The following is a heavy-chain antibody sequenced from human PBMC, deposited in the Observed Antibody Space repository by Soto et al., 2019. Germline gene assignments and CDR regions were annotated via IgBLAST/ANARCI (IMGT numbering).Heavy chain of an antibody. V-gene: IGHV1-46*01. CDR1: GYSLTKYY. CDR2: INPSSGDT. D-gene: IGHD5-18*01. Sequence: ASVKVSCKASGYSLTKYYVHWVRQAPGQGLEWMAIINPSSGDTTYAQKFQGRVTVTSNTSPGTVYMELRSLTSEDTAVYYCARGFTARRGYSYGYFGYWGQGTLVTVSS. CDR3: ARGFTARRGYSYGYFGY. J-gene: IGHJ4*02.